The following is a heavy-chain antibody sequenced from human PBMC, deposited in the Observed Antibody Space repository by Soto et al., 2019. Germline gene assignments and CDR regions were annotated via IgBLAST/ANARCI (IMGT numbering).Heavy chain of an antibody. D-gene: IGHD2-21*02. Sequence: SETLALTCTVSGGSISTYYWSWIRQPPGKGLEWIGYIYYDGSTSYNPSLRSRVTISVDTSKNQFSLKLSSVTAADTAVYYCARDLWGYCGTDCYPLDVWGQGTTVT. CDR2: IYYDGST. CDR1: GGSISTYY. J-gene: IGHJ6*02. V-gene: IGHV4-59*12. CDR3: ARDLWGYCGTDCYPLDV.